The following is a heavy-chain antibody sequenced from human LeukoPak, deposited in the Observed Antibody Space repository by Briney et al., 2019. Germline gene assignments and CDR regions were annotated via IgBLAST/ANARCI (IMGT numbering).Heavy chain of an antibody. Sequence: PGGSLRLSCAASGFTFSSYSMNWVRQAPGKGLEWVSSISSSSSYIYYADSVKGRFTISRDNARNSLYLQMNSLRAEDTAVYYCARDRSRRIVVVPAAANWFDPWGQGTLVTVSS. D-gene: IGHD2-2*01. CDR3: ARDRSRRIVVVPAAANWFDP. CDR2: ISSSSSYI. CDR1: GFTFSSYS. V-gene: IGHV3-21*01. J-gene: IGHJ5*02.